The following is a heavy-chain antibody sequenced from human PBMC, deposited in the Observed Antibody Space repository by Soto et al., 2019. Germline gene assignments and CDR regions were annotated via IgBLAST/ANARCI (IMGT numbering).Heavy chain of an antibody. Sequence: SETLSLTCTVSGGSISSGDYYWSWIRQPPGKGLEWIGYIYYSGSTYYNRSLKRRVTISVYKPKNQFSLKLSSVTAADTAVYYCARDTPKSGWPRWTKSPYYGMDVWGQGTTVTVS. CDR2: IYYSGST. J-gene: IGHJ6*02. D-gene: IGHD5-12*01. CDR1: GGSISSGDYY. CDR3: ARDTPKSGWPRWTKSPYYGMDV. V-gene: IGHV4-30-4*01.